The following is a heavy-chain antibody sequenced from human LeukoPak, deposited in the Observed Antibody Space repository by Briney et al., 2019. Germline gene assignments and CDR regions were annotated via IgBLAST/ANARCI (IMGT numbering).Heavy chain of an antibody. J-gene: IGHJ4*02. CDR3: ARGKKDDSGSYPADY. V-gene: IGHV4-59*01. CDR1: GGSISNYY. D-gene: IGHD3-10*01. CDR2: FYYSGTT. Sequence: PSETLSLTCTVSGGSISNYYWSWLRRPPGKGLEGIGYFYYSGTTNYNPSLKSRVTISLDTSKSQFSLKLRSVTAADTAVYYCARGKKDDSGSYPADYWGQGTLVTVSS.